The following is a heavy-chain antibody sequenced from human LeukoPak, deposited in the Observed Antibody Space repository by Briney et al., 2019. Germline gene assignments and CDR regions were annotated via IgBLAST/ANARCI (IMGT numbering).Heavy chain of an antibody. CDR2: INSDGSST. Sequence: TGGSLRLSCAASGFTFSSYWMHWVRQAPVKGLVWVSRINSDGSSTSYADSVKGRFTISRDNAKNTLYLQMNSLRAEDTAVYYCARGSGYSVLDHWGQGTLVTASS. V-gene: IGHV3-74*01. CDR3: ARGSGYSVLDH. CDR1: GFTFSSYW. D-gene: IGHD5-18*01. J-gene: IGHJ4*02.